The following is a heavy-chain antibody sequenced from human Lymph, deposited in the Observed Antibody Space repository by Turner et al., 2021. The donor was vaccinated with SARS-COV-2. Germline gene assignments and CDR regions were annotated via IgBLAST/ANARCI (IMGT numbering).Heavy chain of an antibody. CDR3: ASGSGFYLGAFGI. Sequence: QVQLVESGGGVVQTRRSLRPCCAASGFTFSTCAIHWVRQAPGKGLGLVAVISNDGFNKYYSDAVKGQFTISIDSAKNTLYLHMSSLRAEDTAMYFCASGSGFYLGAFGIWGQGTMVTVSS. CDR2: ISNDGFNK. D-gene: IGHD1-26*01. CDR1: GFTFSTCA. V-gene: IGHV3-30*04. J-gene: IGHJ3*02.